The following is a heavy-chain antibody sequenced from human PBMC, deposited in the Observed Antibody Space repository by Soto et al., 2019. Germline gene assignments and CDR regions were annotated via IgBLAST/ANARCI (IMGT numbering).Heavy chain of an antibody. D-gene: IGHD1-26*01. Sequence: SETLSLTCTVSGASMSTGDYYWIWIRQPPWKGLEWIGFVYHGGSTDYNPSLRSRLTISSDTSKNHFFLRLSSVTAADTAVYYCARAVGYYYYAMDVWGQGTTVTVPS. J-gene: IGHJ6*02. V-gene: IGHV4-30-4*01. CDR3: ARAVGYYYYAMDV. CDR2: VYHGGST. CDR1: GASMSTGDYY.